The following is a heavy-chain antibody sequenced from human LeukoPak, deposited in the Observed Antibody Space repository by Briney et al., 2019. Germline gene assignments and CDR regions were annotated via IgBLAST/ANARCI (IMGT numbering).Heavy chain of an antibody. D-gene: IGHD4-17*01. CDR2: INHSGST. V-gene: IGHV4-34*01. CDR1: GGSFSGYY. Sequence: SETLSLTCAVYGGSFSGYYWSWIRQPPGKGLEWIGEINHSGSTNYNPSLKSRVTISVDTSKNQFSLKLSSVTAADTAVYYCARGRMTTVTAGVVDYWGQGTLVTVSS. J-gene: IGHJ4*02. CDR3: ARGRMTTVTAGVVDY.